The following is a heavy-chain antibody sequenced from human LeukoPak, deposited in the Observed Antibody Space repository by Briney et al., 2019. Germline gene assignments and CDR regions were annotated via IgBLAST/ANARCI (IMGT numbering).Heavy chain of an antibody. CDR2: IYPGDSDT. J-gene: IGHJ4*02. Sequence: GAARQISCKGSGYSFTSYWIGWVRRVPGKGLEWMGIIYPGDSDTRYSPSFQGQVTISADKSISTAYLQWSSLKASDTAMYYCARHYCSSTSCYIDYWGQGTLVTVSS. CDR3: ARHYCSSTSCYIDY. V-gene: IGHV5-51*01. CDR1: GYSFTSYW. D-gene: IGHD2-2*02.